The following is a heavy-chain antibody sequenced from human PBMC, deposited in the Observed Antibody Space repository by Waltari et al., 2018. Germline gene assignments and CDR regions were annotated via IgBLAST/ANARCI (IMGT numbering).Heavy chain of an antibody. CDR1: GGTFS. CDR2: IPIFGTA. V-gene: IGHV1-69*13. J-gene: IGHJ3*02. D-gene: IGHD2-21*01. CDR3: ARNNKYCGGDCYEGDAFDI. Sequence: QVQLVQSGAEVKKPGSSVKVSCKASGGTFSIIPIFGTANYAQKFQGRVTITADESTSTAYMELSSLRSEDTAVYYCARNNKYCGGDCYEGDAFDIWGQGTMVTVSS.